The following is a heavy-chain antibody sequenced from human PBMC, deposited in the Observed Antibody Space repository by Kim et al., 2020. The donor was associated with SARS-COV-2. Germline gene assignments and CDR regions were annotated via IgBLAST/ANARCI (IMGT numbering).Heavy chain of an antibody. CDR3: VKGFGGPSDS. Sequence: RIINHADSVGGRFTISSDDATNTLYLQMNSLRPDDTAMYYCVKGFGGPSDSWGQGTLVTVSS. CDR2: RII. V-gene: IGHV3-74*01. J-gene: IGHJ4*02. D-gene: IGHD3-16*01.